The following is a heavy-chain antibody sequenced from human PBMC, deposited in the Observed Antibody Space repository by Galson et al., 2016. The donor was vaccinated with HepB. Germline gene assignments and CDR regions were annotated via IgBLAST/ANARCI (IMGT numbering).Heavy chain of an antibody. Sequence: SLRLSCAASGFSVSSNYMSWVRQAPGKGLEGVSVIYSGGSTRYADSVKGRFTISRDTSKNTLYLQMNSERDEDTALYYCARGNYYDINGNFEYWGQGILVTVSS. CDR2: IYSGGST. D-gene: IGHD3-22*01. CDR1: GFSVSSNY. CDR3: ARGNYYDINGNFEY. V-gene: IGHV3-53*01. J-gene: IGHJ4*02.